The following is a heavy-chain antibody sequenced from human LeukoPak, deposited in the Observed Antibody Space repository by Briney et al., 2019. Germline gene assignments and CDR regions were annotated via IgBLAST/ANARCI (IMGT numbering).Heavy chain of an antibody. CDR3: ARAYGSGSYYQTWFDP. J-gene: IGHJ5*02. CDR1: GGSISSHY. Sequence: SETLSLTCTVSGGSISSHYWSWIRRPPGKGLEWIGYIYYSGSTNYNPSLKSRVTISVDTSKNQFSLKLSSVTAADTAVYYCARAYGSGSYYQTWFDPWGQGTLVTVSS. V-gene: IGHV4-59*11. CDR2: IYYSGST. D-gene: IGHD3-10*01.